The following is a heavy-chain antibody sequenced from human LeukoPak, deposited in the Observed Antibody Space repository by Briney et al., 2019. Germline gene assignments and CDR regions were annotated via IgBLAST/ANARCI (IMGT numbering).Heavy chain of an antibody. CDR1: GFTFSSYG. CDR3: AREGNWDYFDY. D-gene: IGHD7-27*01. Sequence: PGGSLRLSCAASGFTFSSYGMHWVRQAPGKGLEWVSYISSSSSTIYYADSVKGRFTISRDNAKNSLYLQMNSLRAEDTAVYYCAREGNWDYFDYWGQGTLVTVSS. J-gene: IGHJ4*02. CDR2: ISSSSSTI. V-gene: IGHV3-48*04.